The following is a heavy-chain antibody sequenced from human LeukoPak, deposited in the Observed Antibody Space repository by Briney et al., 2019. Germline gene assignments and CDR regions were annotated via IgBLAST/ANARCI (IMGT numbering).Heavy chain of an antibody. CDR3: AKDKLWLRGCDY. J-gene: IGHJ4*02. V-gene: IGHV3-48*01. Sequence: GGSLRLSCAASGFTFSSYSMNWVRQAPGKGLEWVSYISSSSSTIYYADSVKGRFTISRDNSKNTLYLQMNSLRAEDTAVYYCAKDKLWLRGCDYWGQGTLVTVSS. D-gene: IGHD5-18*01. CDR2: ISSSSSTI. CDR1: GFTFSSYS.